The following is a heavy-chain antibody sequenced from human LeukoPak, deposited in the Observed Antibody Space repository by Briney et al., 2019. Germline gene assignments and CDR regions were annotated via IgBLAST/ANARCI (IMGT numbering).Heavy chain of an antibody. J-gene: IGHJ5*02. CDR1: GGSISSYY. D-gene: IGHD2-2*01. Sequence: SETLSLTCTVSGGSISSYYWSWIRQPPGKGLEWIWYIYYSWSTNYNPSLKSRVTISVDTSKNQFSLKLSSVTAAATAVYYCARGLYVVPAASGIAEYWFDPWGQGTLVTVSS. CDR2: IYYSWST. V-gene: IGHV4-59*01. CDR3: ARGLYVVPAASGIAEYWFDP.